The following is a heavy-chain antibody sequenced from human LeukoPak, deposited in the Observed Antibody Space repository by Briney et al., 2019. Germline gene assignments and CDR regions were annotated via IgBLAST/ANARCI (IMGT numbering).Heavy chain of an antibody. CDR2: VSGSGGNT. J-gene: IGHJ2*01. Sequence: GGSLRLSCAASAFTFSGYAMSWVRQAPGKGLDWVSAVSGSGGNTYYADSVKGRFTISRDNSKNTLYLQMNSLRAEDTAEYYCAKTLRESSGREYFDLWGRGTLVTVSS. CDR1: AFTFSGYA. CDR3: AKTLRESSGREYFDL. D-gene: IGHD6-19*01. V-gene: IGHV3-23*01.